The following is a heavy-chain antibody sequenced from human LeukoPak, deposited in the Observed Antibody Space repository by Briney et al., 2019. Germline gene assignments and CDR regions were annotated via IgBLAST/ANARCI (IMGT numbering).Heavy chain of an antibody. CDR1: GGSISSGDYY. Sequence: SETLSLTCTVSGGSISSGDYYWSWIRQPPGKGLEWIGYIYYSGSTYYNPSLKSRATISVDTSKNQFSLKLSSVTAADTAVYYCASTIAAADGSFDYWGQGTLVTVSS. J-gene: IGHJ4*02. CDR2: IYYSGST. D-gene: IGHD6-13*01. V-gene: IGHV4-30-4*02. CDR3: ASTIAAADGSFDY.